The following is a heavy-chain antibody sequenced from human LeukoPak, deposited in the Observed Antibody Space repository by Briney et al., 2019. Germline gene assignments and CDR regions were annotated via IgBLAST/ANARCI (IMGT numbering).Heavy chain of an antibody. D-gene: IGHD3-9*01. Sequence: GGSLRLSCAASGFTFSSYEMNWVRQAPGKGLEWVSYISSGGSTIYYADSVKGRFTISRDNSRNTLYLQMNSLRAEDTAVYYCAKAGLGERLVTPLTYFDYWGQGTLVTVSS. CDR2: ISSGGSTI. CDR1: GFTFSSYE. V-gene: IGHV3-48*03. J-gene: IGHJ4*02. CDR3: AKAGLGERLVTPLTYFDY.